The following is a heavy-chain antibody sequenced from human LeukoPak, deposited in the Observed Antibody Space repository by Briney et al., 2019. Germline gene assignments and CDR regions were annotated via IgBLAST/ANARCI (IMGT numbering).Heavy chain of an antibody. D-gene: IGHD7-27*01. CDR1: GYTFTSYD. Sequence: ASVKVSCKASGYTFTSYDFNWVRQATGQRPEWMGWMSPNSGDTGYARKFQDRVTMTRNTSISTAYMELSSLRSDDTAVYYCARGPPNWGYDYWGPGTLVTVSS. V-gene: IGHV1-8*01. CDR2: MSPNSGDT. CDR3: ARGPPNWGYDY. J-gene: IGHJ4*02.